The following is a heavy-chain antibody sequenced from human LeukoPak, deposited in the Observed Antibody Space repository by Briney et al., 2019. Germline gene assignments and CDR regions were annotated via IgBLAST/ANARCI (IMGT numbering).Heavy chain of an antibody. D-gene: IGHD5-18*01. CDR1: GGSISSYY. Sequence: SETLSLTCTVSGGSISSYYWSWIRQPPGKGLEWIGYIYYNGSTNYNPSLKSGVTISVDTSKNQFSLKLSSVTAADTAVYYCARQIQLWGSFDYWGQGTLVTVSS. V-gene: IGHV4-59*01. J-gene: IGHJ4*02. CDR3: ARQIQLWGSFDY. CDR2: IYYNGST.